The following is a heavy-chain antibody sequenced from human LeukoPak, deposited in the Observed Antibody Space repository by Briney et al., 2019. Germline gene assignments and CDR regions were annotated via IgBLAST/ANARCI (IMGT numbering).Heavy chain of an antibody. CDR3: ARDAARVTTAGGPDY. Sequence: GASVKVSCKVSGYTLTELSMHWVRQAPGKGLGWMGGFDPEDGETIYAQKFQGRVTMTEDTSTDTAYMELRSLTSDDTALYYCARDAARVTTAGGPDYWGQGTLVTVSS. J-gene: IGHJ4*02. CDR1: GYTLTELS. V-gene: IGHV1-24*01. D-gene: IGHD6-13*01. CDR2: FDPEDGET.